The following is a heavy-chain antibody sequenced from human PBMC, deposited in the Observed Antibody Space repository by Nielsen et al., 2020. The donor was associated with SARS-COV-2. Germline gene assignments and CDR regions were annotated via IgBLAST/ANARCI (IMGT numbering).Heavy chain of an antibody. CDR3: ARVSVDTAMAPPYFDY. Sequence: GSLRLSCAVSGGFISSSNWWSWVRQPPGKGLEWIGEIYHSGSTNYNPSLKSRVTISVDKSKNQFSLKLSSVTAADTAVYYCARVSVDTAMAPPYFDYWGQGTLVTVSS. D-gene: IGHD5-18*01. CDR2: IYHSGST. J-gene: IGHJ4*02. V-gene: IGHV4-4*02. CDR1: GGFISSSNW.